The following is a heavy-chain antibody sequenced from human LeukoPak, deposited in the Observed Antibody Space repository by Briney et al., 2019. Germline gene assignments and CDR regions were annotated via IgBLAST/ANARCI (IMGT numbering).Heavy chain of an antibody. CDR2: INHSGST. V-gene: IGHV4-34*01. CDR1: GGSFSGYY. J-gene: IGHJ6*03. Sequence: KPSETLSLTCAVYGGSFSGYYWSWIRQPPGKGLEWIGEINHSGSTNYNPSLKSRVTISVDTSKNQFSLKLSSVTAADTAVYYCARVGTGTTFGGDYYYYMDVWGKGTTVTVSS. CDR3: ARVGTGTTFGGDYYYYMDV. D-gene: IGHD1-1*01.